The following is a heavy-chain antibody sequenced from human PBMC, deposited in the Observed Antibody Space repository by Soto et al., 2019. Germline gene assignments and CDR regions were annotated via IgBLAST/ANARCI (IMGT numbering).Heavy chain of an antibody. Sequence: GESLEISRQGSGYTFTGHWISWVRQMPGKGLEWMGRIDPSDSYTDYSPTVQGHVTMSAXXXIXXXYXQXSXLXASDTAVYYCTRHTGYDSSLDYWGQGTLVTVSS. J-gene: IGHJ4*02. D-gene: IGHD5-12*01. V-gene: IGHV5-10-1*01. CDR2: IDPSDSYT. CDR3: TRHTGYDSSLDY. CDR1: GYTFTGHW.